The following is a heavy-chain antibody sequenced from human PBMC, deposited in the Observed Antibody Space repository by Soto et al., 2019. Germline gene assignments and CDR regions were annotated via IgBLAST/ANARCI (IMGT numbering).Heavy chain of an antibody. CDR1: GGSINNYS. CDR3: TRSSTGYAFDI. Sequence: QVRLRESGPGLVKPSETLSLTCAVSGGSINNYSWTWIRQPPGKALEWVGYVYYTGSTSYNPSVRGRATISLDKFKNEFSLKVTSVTSADTAVYYCTRSSTGYAFDIWGHGTMVTVSS. CDR2: VYYTGST. V-gene: IGHV4-59*01. D-gene: IGHD3-9*01. J-gene: IGHJ3*02.